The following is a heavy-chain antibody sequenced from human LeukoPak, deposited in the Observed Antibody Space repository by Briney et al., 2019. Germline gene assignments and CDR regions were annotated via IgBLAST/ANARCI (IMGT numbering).Heavy chain of an antibody. Sequence: SETLSLTCTVSGGSISSYYWGWIRQPPGKGLEWIGYIYYSGSTNYNPSLKSRVTISVDTSKNQFSLKLSSVTAADTAVYYCARAEGTIFGVVNPSYYFDYWGQGTLVTVSS. J-gene: IGHJ4*02. D-gene: IGHD3-3*01. CDR2: IYYSGST. CDR3: ARAEGTIFGVVNPSYYFDY. V-gene: IGHV4-59*01. CDR1: GGSISSYY.